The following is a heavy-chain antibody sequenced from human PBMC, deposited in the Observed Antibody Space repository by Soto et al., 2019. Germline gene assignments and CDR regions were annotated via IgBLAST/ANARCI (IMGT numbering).Heavy chain of an antibody. CDR3: ARTYDYVWGSYRSSWFDP. Sequence: QVQLVQSGAEVKKPGSSVKVSCKASGGTFSSYAISWVRQAPGQGLEWMGGIIPIFGTANYAQKFQGRVTITADESTSTAYMELSSLRSEDTAVYYCARTYDYVWGSYRSSWFDPWCQGTLVTVSS. CDR1: GGTFSSYA. D-gene: IGHD3-16*02. J-gene: IGHJ5*02. CDR2: IIPIFGTA. V-gene: IGHV1-69*01.